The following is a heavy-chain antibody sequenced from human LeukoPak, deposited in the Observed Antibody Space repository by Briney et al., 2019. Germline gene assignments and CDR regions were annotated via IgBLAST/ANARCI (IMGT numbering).Heavy chain of an antibody. D-gene: IGHD6-19*01. Sequence: PGGSLRLSCAASGFTFSSYAMSWVRQAPGKGLEWVSAISSSGGSTYYADSVKGRFTISRDNSKNTLYLQMNSLRAEDTAVYYCAKDSIYSRGSGWYRDAFDIWRQGTMVTVSS. CDR2: ISSSGGST. V-gene: IGHV3-23*01. J-gene: IGHJ3*02. CDR3: AKDSIYSRGSGWYRDAFDI. CDR1: GFTFSSYA.